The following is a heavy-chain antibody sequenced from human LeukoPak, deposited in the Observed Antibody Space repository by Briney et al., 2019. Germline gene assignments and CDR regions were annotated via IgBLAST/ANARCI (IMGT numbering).Heavy chain of an antibody. CDR3: AASSGSGNYAYYFDY. D-gene: IGHD3-22*01. V-gene: IGHV3-21*01. Sequence: GGSLRLSCAASGFSFSSRNMNWVRQAPGKGLEWVSCISASTSSIYYADSVKGRFTISRDIGKNSLYLQMNSLRAEDTAVYYCAASSGSGNYAYYFDYWGQGTLVTVSS. J-gene: IGHJ4*02. CDR1: GFSFSSRN. CDR2: ISASTSSI.